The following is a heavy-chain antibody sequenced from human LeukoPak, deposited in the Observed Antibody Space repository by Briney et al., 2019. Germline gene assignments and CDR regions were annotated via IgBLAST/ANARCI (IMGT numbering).Heavy chain of an antibody. CDR3: ARGHNYHYDDNDAFDI. V-gene: IGHV1-8*01. Sequence: EASVKVSCKASGYTFTSYDINWVRQATGQGLEWMGWMNPNSGNTDYAQKFQGRVTMTRNTSISTAYMELNSLRSEDTAVYYCARGHNYHYDDNDAFDIWGQGTMVTVSS. D-gene: IGHD3-22*01. J-gene: IGHJ3*02. CDR1: GYTFTSYD. CDR2: MNPNSGNT.